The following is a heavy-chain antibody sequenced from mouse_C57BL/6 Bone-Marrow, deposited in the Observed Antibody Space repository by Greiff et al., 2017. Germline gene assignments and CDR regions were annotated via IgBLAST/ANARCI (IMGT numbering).Heavy chain of an antibody. Sequence: QVQLQQPGAELVRPGSSVKLSCMASGYTSTSYWMDWVKQRPGQGLEWIGNIYPSDSETHYNQKFKDKATLTVDKSSSTAYMQLSSLTSEDSAVYYCARSFYYGNFYWGQGTTLTVSS. CDR1: GYTSTSYW. CDR2: IYPSDSET. CDR3: ARSFYYGNFY. D-gene: IGHD2-1*01. J-gene: IGHJ2*01. V-gene: IGHV1-61*01.